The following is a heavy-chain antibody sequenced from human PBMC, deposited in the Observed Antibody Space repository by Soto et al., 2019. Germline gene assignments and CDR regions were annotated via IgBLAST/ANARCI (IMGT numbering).Heavy chain of an antibody. J-gene: IGHJ6*02. CDR3: ARGSATYLTYYYGSGSYLDGMDV. Sequence: PGGSLRLSCAASGFTFSSYDMHWVRQATGKGLEWVSAIGTAGDTYYPGSVKGRFTISRENAKNSLYLQMNSLRAGDTAVYYCARGSATYLTYYYGSGSYLDGMDVWGQGTTVTVSS. D-gene: IGHD3-10*01. V-gene: IGHV3-13*01. CDR2: IGTAGDT. CDR1: GFTFSSYD.